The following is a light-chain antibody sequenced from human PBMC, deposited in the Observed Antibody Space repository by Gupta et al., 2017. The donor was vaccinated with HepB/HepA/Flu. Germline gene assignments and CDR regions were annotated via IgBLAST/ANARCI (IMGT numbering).Light chain of an antibody. CDR3: QQRDSTPRT. V-gene: IGKV1-39*01. J-gene: IGKJ4*01. CDR1: QSISSY. Sequence: DIQMTQSPSSLSASVGDRVTITCRASQSISSYLNWYQQKPGKAPKLLIYAASSLQSGVPSRFSGSGSGTDFTLTISRLQPEDFATYYCQQRDSTPRTFGGGTKVEIK. CDR2: AAS.